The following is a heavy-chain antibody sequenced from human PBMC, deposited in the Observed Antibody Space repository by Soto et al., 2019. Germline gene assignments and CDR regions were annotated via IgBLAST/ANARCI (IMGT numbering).Heavy chain of an antibody. D-gene: IGHD2-2*02. J-gene: IGHJ3*02. CDR3: VREGRSSTSCNTGCAFDI. CDR1: GFTSWDYD. V-gene: IGHV3-11*01. Sequence: QVQLVESGGALVKPGGSLRLSCAASGFTSWDYDMSWIRQAPGKGLEWVSYISRSGNTMYYGDYVKGRFTISRANAENSVCLQMISLRAEDTAVYYCVREGRSSTSCNTGCAFDIWGQGTMVTVSS. CDR2: ISRSGNTM.